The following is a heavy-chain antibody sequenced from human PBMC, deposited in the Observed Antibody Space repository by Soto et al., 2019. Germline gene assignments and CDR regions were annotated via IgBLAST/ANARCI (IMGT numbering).Heavy chain of an antibody. CDR1: GFTFSSYA. D-gene: IGHD5-18*01. CDR2: ISGSGGST. Sequence: EVQLLESGGGLVQPGGSLRLSCAASGFTFSSYAMSWVRQAPGKGLEWVSAISGSGGSTYYADSVKGRFTISRDNSKNTLYRQMNSLRAEDNGVYDCASSAYSDARHYWGQGTLVTVSS. V-gene: IGHV3-23*01. J-gene: IGHJ4*02. CDR3: ASSAYSDARHY.